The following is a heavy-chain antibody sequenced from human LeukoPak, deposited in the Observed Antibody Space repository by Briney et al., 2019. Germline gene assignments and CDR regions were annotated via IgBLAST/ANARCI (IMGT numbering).Heavy chain of an antibody. CDR1: GGTFSSYA. Sequence: SVKVSCKASGGTFSSYAISWVRQAPGQGLEWMGRIIPIFGTANYAQKFQGRVTITTDESTSTAYMELSSLRSEDTAVYYCARGTRGDILTGYSLGYWGQGTLVTVSS. D-gene: IGHD3-9*01. CDR2: IIPIFGTA. J-gene: IGHJ4*02. CDR3: ARGTRGDILTGYSLGY. V-gene: IGHV1-69*05.